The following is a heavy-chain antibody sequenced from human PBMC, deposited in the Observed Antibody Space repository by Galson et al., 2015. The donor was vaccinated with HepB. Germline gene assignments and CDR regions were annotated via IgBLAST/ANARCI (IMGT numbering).Heavy chain of an antibody. CDR2: TYYRSKWYN. CDR3: AREPNCGGDCYLYWYFDL. J-gene: IGHJ2*01. D-gene: IGHD2-21*01. Sequence: CAISGDSVSSNSAAWNWIRQSPSRGLEWLGRTYYRSKWYNDYAVSVKSRITINPDTSKSQFSLQLNSVTPEDTAVYYCAREPNCGGDCYLYWYFDLWGRGTLVTVSS. V-gene: IGHV6-1*01. CDR1: GDSVSSNSAA.